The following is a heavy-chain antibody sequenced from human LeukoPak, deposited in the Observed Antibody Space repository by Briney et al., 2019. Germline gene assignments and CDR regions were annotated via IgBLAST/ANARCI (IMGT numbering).Heavy chain of an antibody. CDR2: IYPRDSDT. V-gene: IGHV5-51*01. D-gene: IGHD3-22*01. Sequence: GESLKISCKGSGYSFTSYWIAWVRQMPGKGLEWVAIIYPRDSDTRYNPTFQGHVTISVDKSISTAYLQWSSLKASDTAMYYCARPRSDSSGYYPSYFDLWGRVTLVTVSS. CDR3: ARPRSDSSGYYPSYFDL. CDR1: GYSFTSYW. J-gene: IGHJ2*01.